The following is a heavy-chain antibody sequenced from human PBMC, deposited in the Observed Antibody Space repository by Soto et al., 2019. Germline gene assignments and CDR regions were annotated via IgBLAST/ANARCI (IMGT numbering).Heavy chain of an antibody. J-gene: IGHJ5*02. D-gene: IGHD4-17*01. CDR2: ISAYNGNT. Sequence: ASVKVSCKASGYTFTSYGISWVRQAPGQGLEWMGWISAYNGNTNYAQKLQGRVTMTTDTSTSTAYMELRSLRSDDTAVYYCARDRDYGDYVRWFDPWGQGTLVTVSS. V-gene: IGHV1-18*01. CDR3: ARDRDYGDYVRWFDP. CDR1: GYTFTSYG.